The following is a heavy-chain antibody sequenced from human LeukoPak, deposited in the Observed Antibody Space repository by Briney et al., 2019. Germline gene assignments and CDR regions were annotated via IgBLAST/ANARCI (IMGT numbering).Heavy chain of an antibody. CDR2: ISSSSSYI. CDR1: GFTFSSYS. D-gene: IGHD6-13*01. Sequence: GGSLRLSCAASGFTFSSYSMNWVRQAPGKGLEWVSSISSSSSYIYYADSVKGRFTISRDNAKNSLYLQMNSLRAEDTAVYYCARDRIAAAGWSSAFDIWGQGTMVTVSS. V-gene: IGHV3-21*01. CDR3: ARDRIAAAGWSSAFDI. J-gene: IGHJ3*02.